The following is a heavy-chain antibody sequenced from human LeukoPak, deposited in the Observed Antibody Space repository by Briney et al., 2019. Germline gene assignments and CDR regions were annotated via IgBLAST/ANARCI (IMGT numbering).Heavy chain of an antibody. V-gene: IGHV1-18*01. D-gene: IGHD6-19*01. Sequence: ASVKVSCKASGYTFTSYGISWVRQAPGQGLEWMGWISAYNGNTNYAQKLQGRVTMTTDTSTSTAYMELRSLRSDDTAVYYCARTSGGERTGGWYLYSDYWGQGTLVTVSS. CDR3: ARTSGGERTGGWYLYSDY. CDR1: GYTFTSYG. J-gene: IGHJ4*02. CDR2: ISAYNGNT.